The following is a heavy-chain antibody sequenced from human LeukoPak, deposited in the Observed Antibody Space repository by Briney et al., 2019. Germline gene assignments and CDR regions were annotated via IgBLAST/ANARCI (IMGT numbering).Heavy chain of an antibody. CDR1: GGSINTPNYY. J-gene: IGHJ6*03. D-gene: IGHD5-18*01. V-gene: IGHV4-39*07. CDR2: IFYSGGT. Sequence: PSETLSLTCTVSGGSINTPNYYWGWIRQTPGKGLEWIGNIFYSGGTYYSPSLTSRVTISLDTSRNQFSLKLNSVTAADTAVYYCARGGIQLWFGGNYYYYYYMDVWGKGTTVTVSS. CDR3: ARGGIQLWFGGNYYYYYYMDV.